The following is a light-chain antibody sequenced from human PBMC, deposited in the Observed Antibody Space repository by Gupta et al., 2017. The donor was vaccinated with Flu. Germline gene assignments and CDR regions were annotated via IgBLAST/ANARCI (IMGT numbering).Light chain of an antibody. J-gene: IGKJ1*01. V-gene: IGKV3-20*01. CDR1: QSVSSSY. CDR3: QQYGSSPT. CDR2: VAS. Sequence: EIVLTQSPGTLSLSPGERATLSCRASQSVSSSYLAWYQQKPVQAPRLLIYVASSSATGIPDRFRGSGSLKDFTRTSSRLESEDFDAYYVQQYGSSPTFGQGTKVEIK.